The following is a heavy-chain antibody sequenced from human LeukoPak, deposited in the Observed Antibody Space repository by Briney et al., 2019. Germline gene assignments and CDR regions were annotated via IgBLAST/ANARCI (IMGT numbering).Heavy chain of an antibody. J-gene: IGHJ1*01. V-gene: IGHV3-74*01. Sequence: GGSLRLSCAASGFTFSNFWVHWVRQAPGKGLLWVARINSDGSFTDYADSVKGRFTISRDNAKNTLYLQMNSLRAEGTAVYYCARDGAFFWGQGTLVTVSS. CDR1: GFTFSNFW. D-gene: IGHD1-26*01. CDR3: ARDGAFF. CDR2: INSDGSFT.